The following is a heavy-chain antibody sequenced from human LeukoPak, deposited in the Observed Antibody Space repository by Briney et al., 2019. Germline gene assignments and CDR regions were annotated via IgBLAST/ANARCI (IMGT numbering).Heavy chain of an antibody. V-gene: IGHV6-1*01. CDR1: GDRESRNSAA. Sequence: SQTDSLPCAISGDRESRNSAAWKWIRQSPSRGLEWLGKTYFRSKWYNDYAVSVKSRITINPDTSKNQFSLQMNSVTPEDTAVYYCARGNYGMHVWGEGTTVTVSS. CDR3: ARGNYGMHV. CDR2: TYFRSKWYN. J-gene: IGHJ6*04.